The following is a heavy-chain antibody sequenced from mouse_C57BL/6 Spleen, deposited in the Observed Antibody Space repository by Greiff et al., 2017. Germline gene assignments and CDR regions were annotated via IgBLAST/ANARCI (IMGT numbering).Heavy chain of an antibody. CDR1: GYTFTDYN. D-gene: IGHD1-1*01. V-gene: IGHV1-18*01. CDR3: AREGGTTGFAPGYFDY. CDR2: INPNNGGT. J-gene: IGHJ2*01. Sequence: EVKLMESGPELVKPGASVKIPCKASGYTFTDYNMDWVKQSHGKSLEWIGDINPNNGGTIYNQKFKGKATLTVDKSSSTAYMELRSLTSEDTAVYYCAREGGTTGFAPGYFDYWGQGTTLTVSS.